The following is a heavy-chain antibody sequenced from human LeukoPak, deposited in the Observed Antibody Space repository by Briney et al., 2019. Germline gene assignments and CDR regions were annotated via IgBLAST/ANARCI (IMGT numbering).Heavy chain of an antibody. Sequence: GGSLRLSCAASGFTFSSYEMNWVRQAPGKGLEWVSYISIIVITIYYADSVKGRFTISRDNAKNSLYLQMNSLRAEDTAVYYCARDPADYYDSSGYYYYYYGMDVWGQGTTVTVSS. CDR3: ARDPADYYDSSGYYYYYYGMDV. D-gene: IGHD3-22*01. CDR1: GFTFSSYE. CDR2: ISIIVITI. J-gene: IGHJ6*02. V-gene: IGHV3-48*03.